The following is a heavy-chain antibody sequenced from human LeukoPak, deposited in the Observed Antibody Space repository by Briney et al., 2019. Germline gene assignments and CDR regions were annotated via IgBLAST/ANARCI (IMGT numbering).Heavy chain of an antibody. CDR1: GFTFSSYA. V-gene: IGHV3-30-3*01. J-gene: IGHJ4*02. D-gene: IGHD6-13*01. Sequence: GRSLRLSCAASGFTFSSYAMHWVRQAPGKGLEWVAVISYDGSNKYYADSVKGRFTISRDNSKNTLYLQMNSLRAEDTAVYHCARSPQEQLEYYFDYWGQGTLVTVSS. CDR3: ARSPQEQLEYYFDY. CDR2: ISYDGSNK.